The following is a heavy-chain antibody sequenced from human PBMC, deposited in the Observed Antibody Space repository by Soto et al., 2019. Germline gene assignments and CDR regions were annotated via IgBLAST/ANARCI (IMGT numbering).Heavy chain of an antibody. Sequence: QVQLVQSGAEVKTRGASVKVYCKVSGYTLTELSMHWVRQAPGKGLEWMGGFDPEDGETIYAQKFQGRVTMTEDTSTATAYMELSSLRSKDTAIYYCAIFLRGGSGRYLDYYSYGLDVWGKGTTVTVSS. CDR3: AIFLRGGSGRYLDYYSYGLDV. CDR1: GYTLTELS. V-gene: IGHV1-24*01. CDR2: FDPEDGET. J-gene: IGHJ6*04. D-gene: IGHD6-25*01.